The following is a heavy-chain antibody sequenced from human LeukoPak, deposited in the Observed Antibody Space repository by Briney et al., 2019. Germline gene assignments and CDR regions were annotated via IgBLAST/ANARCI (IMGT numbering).Heavy chain of an antibody. CDR3: AREGYDSSGYFNWFDP. CDR2: IYYSGST. CDR1: GCSLSSSSYY. D-gene: IGHD3-22*01. J-gene: IGHJ5*02. Sequence: SETLSLTCTVSGCSLSSSSYYWGWLRQPPGTGREWSGSIYYSGSTYYNPSLKSRVTISVDTSKNQFSLQLSSVTAADTAVYYCAREGYDSSGYFNWFDPGGQGTLVTVS. V-gene: IGHV4-39*02.